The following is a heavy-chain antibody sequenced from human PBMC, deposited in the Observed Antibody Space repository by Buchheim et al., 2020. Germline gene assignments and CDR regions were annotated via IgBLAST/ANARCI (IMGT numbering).Heavy chain of an antibody. CDR1: GGSFSGYY. CDR3: ARTARVGRIAAAGTSAHIDY. D-gene: IGHD6-13*01. Sequence: QVQLQQWGAGLLKPSETLSLTCAVYGGSFSGYYWSWIRQPPGKGLEWIGEINHSGSTNYNPSLKSRVTISVDTSKNQFSLKLSSVTAADTAVYYCARTARVGRIAAAGTSAHIDYWGQGTL. J-gene: IGHJ4*02. V-gene: IGHV4-34*01. CDR2: INHSGST.